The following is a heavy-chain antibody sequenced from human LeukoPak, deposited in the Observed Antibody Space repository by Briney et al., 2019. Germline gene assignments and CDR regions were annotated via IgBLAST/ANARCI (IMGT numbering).Heavy chain of an antibody. CDR1: GFTFGSYG. Sequence: PGGSLRLSYAASGFTFGSYGMHWVRQAPGKGLEWVAIIWYDGSNKYYADSVKGRFTISRDNSKNTLYLQMNSLRAEDTAVYCCAKEQNRHVSGSSFDYWGQGTLVTVSS. V-gene: IGHV3-33*06. CDR2: IWYDGSNK. D-gene: IGHD3-10*01. J-gene: IGHJ4*02. CDR3: AKEQNRHVSGSSFDY.